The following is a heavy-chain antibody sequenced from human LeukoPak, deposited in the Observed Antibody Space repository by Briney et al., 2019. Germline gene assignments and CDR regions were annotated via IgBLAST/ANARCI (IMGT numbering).Heavy chain of an antibody. J-gene: IGHJ4*02. CDR3: ARSYSGYDYVDY. CDR1: GYSISSGYF. V-gene: IGHV4-38-2*02. CDR2: VYHVGTT. D-gene: IGHD5-12*01. Sequence: SETLSLTCTVSGYSISSGYFWGWIRQPPGKGLEWIGVYHVGTTDYNPSLKSRVTISVDRSKNQFSLKLSSVTAADTAVYYCARSYSGYDYVDYWGQGTLVTVSS.